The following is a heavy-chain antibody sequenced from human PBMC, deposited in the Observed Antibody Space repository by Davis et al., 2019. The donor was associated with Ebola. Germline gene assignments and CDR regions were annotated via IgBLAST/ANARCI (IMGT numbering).Heavy chain of an antibody. V-gene: IGHV3-23*01. CDR2: IGSSTTTT. D-gene: IGHD5-18*01. CDR3: TKGGYNSAFDP. Sequence: GESLKISCAASGFNFRSYGMNWVRQAPGKGLEWVSTIGSSTTTTYYSDSVKGRFTISRENSKNTLYLQMDNLRAEDTAIYYCTKGGYNSAFDPWGQGTLVTVSS. CDR1: GFNFRSYG. J-gene: IGHJ5*02.